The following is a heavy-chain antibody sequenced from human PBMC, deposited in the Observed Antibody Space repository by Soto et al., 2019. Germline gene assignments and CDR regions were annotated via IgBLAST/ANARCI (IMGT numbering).Heavy chain of an antibody. J-gene: IGHJ6*02. CDR3: ANLLNVAAAGTPHYYGVDV. D-gene: IGHD6-13*01. CDR2: ISFDGSKT. Sequence: LGLSCAASGFTFSIYAMNWVRQAPGKGLEWVAFISFDGSKTYYADSVKGRFTISRDNSRNTVYLQMNNLRPGDAAVYHCANLLNVAAAGTPHYYGVDVWGQGTTVTVSS. CDR1: GFTFSIYA. V-gene: IGHV3-30-3*01.